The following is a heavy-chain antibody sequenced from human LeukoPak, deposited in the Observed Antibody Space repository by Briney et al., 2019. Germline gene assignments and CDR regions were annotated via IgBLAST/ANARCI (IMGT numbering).Heavy chain of an antibody. Sequence: SETLSLTCTVSGYSISSGYYWGWIRQPPGKGLEWIGSIYHSGSTYYNPSLKSRVTISVDTSKNQFSLKLSSVTAADTAVYYCANADRFCSGTCHVPDAFDFWGQGTMVTVSS. D-gene: IGHD2-15*01. V-gene: IGHV4-38-2*02. CDR2: IYHSGST. J-gene: IGHJ3*01. CDR1: GYSISSGYY. CDR3: ANADRFCSGTCHVPDAFDF.